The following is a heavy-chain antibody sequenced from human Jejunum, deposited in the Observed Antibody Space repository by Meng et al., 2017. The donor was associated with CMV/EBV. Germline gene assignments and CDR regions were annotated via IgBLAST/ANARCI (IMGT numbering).Heavy chain of an antibody. J-gene: IGHJ4*02. D-gene: IGHD3-16*01. V-gene: IGHV4-59*01. CDR2: IDYSGPT. CDR3: ARGWGTTSPWDY. CDR1: ADSISGYY. Sequence: CNVSADSISGYYFNWIRQPPGKGLEWIENIDYSGPTKYNPSLQSRVTISIDPSKGQFSLKLGSVSAADTALYYCARGWGTTSPWDYWGQGMLVTVSS.